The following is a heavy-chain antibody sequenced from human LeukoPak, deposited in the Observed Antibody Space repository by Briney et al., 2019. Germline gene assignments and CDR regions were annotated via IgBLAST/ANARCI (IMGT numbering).Heavy chain of an antibody. V-gene: IGHV4-34*01. CDR3: ARNVDQYYYYYYMDV. CDR1: GGSFSGYY. D-gene: IGHD3/OR15-3a*01. CDR2: INHSGST. Sequence: SETLSLTCAVYGGSFSGYYWSWIRQPPGKGLEWIGEINHSGSTNYNPSLKSRVTISVDTSKNQFSLKLSSVTAADTAVYYCARNVDQYYYYYYMDVWGKGTTVTISS. J-gene: IGHJ6*03.